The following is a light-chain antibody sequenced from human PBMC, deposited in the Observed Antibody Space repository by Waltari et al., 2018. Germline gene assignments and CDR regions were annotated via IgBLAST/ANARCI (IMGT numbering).Light chain of an antibody. CDR3: NSYAGSNDVV. J-gene: IGLJ3*02. CDR2: EVN. Sequence: QSALTQPPSASGSPGQSVTISCTGTSSDVGGYNYVSWYQQHPGKAPQLMIDEVNKRPAWGPDRCSGSKSANTASLTVSGLQAEDEADYFCNSYAGSNDVVFGGGTMLTVL. CDR1: SSDVGGYNY. V-gene: IGLV2-8*01.